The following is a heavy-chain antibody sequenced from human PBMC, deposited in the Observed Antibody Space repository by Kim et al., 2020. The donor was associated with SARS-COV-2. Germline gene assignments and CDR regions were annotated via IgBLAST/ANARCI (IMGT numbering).Heavy chain of an antibody. J-gene: IGHJ4*02. CDR2: FDPEDGET. V-gene: IGHV1-24*01. CDR3: ATVLLGYSYGRAFDY. D-gene: IGHD5-18*01. CDR1: GYTLTELS. Sequence: ASVKVSCKVSGYTLTELSMHWVRQAPGKGLEWMGGFDPEDGETIYAQKFQGRVTMTEDTSTDTAYMELSSLRSEDTAVYYCATVLLGYSYGRAFDYWGQGTLGTVSS.